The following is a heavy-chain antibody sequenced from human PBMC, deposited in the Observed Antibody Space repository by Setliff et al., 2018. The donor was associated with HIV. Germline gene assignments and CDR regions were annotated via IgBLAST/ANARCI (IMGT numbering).Heavy chain of an antibody. D-gene: IGHD7-27*01. Sequence: GASVKVSCKTSGYSFSIYDIHWVRQAPGQGLEWMGWMNPNSGNADSAQKFQDRVTLIRNSSVNTAYMELRSLRSDDTAVYYCARGTTPLGWFDPWGQGTLVTVSS. CDR2: MNPNSGNA. CDR1: GYSFSIYD. V-gene: IGHV1-8*02. J-gene: IGHJ5*02. CDR3: ARGTTPLGWFDP.